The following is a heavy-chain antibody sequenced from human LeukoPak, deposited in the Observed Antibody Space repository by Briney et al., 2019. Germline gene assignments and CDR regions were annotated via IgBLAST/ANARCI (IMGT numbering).Heavy chain of an antibody. CDR1: GYTFTSYD. CDR2: MNPNSGNT. Sequence: ASVKVSCKASGYTFTSYDINWVRQATGQGLEWMGWMNPNSGNTGYVQKFQGRVTITRDTSIKTAYMELSSLRFDDTAVYYCARGASRSFDYWGQGTLVTVSS. V-gene: IGHV1-8*03. CDR3: ARGASRSFDY. J-gene: IGHJ4*02.